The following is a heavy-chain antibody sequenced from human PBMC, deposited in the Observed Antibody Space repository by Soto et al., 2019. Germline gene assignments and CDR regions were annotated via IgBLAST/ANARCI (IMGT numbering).Heavy chain of an antibody. CDR3: AREYHTSGYCPGY. Sequence: EVQLVESGGGLVQPGGSLRLSCAASGFTFSSYWMHWVRQGPGKGLVWVSRINSDGSSTSYADSVKGRFTISRDNAKNTLYLQMNSLRGEDTAVYYCAREYHTSGYCPGYWGQGTLVTVSS. J-gene: IGHJ4*02. CDR2: INSDGSST. CDR1: GFTFSSYW. D-gene: IGHD3-22*01. V-gene: IGHV3-74*01.